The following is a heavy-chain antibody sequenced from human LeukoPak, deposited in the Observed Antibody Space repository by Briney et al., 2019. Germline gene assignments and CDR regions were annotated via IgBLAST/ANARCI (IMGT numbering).Heavy chain of an antibody. CDR1: GFIFSRYG. D-gene: IGHD3-22*01. J-gene: IGHJ4*02. CDR3: ARDLYFHDSSGYYYGVDY. Sequence: GGSLRLSCAASGFIFSRYGLHWVRQAPGKGLEWVAAIWYDGSNKYYADSVKGRFTISRDNSRDTLYLEMNSLRAEDTAVYYCARDLYFHDSSGYYYGVDYWGQGTLVTVSS. CDR2: IWYDGSNK. V-gene: IGHV3-33*01.